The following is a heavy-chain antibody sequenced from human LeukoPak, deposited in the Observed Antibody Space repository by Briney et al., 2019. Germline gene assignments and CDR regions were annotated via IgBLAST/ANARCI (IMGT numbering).Heavy chain of an antibody. CDR2: IYSSGST. CDR1: DGSISSYY. J-gene: IGHJ4*02. Sequence: SETLSLTCSVSDGSISSYYWSWIRQTAGKGLEWIGRIYSSGSTNYNPSLKSRVTMSVDMSKNQFSLKLSSVTAADTAVYYCASLRGDNWNYYDYWGQGILVTVSS. V-gene: IGHV4-4*07. CDR3: ASLRGDNWNYYDY. D-gene: IGHD1-20*01.